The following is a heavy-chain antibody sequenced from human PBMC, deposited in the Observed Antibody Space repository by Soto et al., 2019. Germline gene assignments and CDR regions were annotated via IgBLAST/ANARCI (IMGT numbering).Heavy chain of an antibody. CDR1: GYTFTSYA. Sequence: GATVKVSCKASGYTFTSYAIHWVRQALGQRLEWMGWINAGNGNTKYSQKFQGRVTITRDTSASTAYMELSSLRSEDTAVYYCASTGSSSWFWFDPWGQGTLVTVSS. D-gene: IGHD6-13*01. CDR3: ASTGSSSWFWFDP. V-gene: IGHV1-3*01. CDR2: INAGNGNT. J-gene: IGHJ5*02.